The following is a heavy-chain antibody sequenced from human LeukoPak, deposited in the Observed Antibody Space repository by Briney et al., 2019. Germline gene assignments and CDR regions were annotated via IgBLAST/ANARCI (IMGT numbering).Heavy chain of an antibody. CDR2: IYYTGST. CDR1: GGSIRSYY. J-gene: IGHJ4*02. V-gene: IGHV4-59*08. Sequence: PSETLSLTCTVSGGSIRSYYWSWIRQSPGKRLEWIGNIYYTGSTHYNPSLKSRVTISVDTSKNQFSLKLSSVTAADTAVYYCARRSSSSSLYLDYWGQGTLVTVSS. D-gene: IGHD6-6*01. CDR3: ARRSSSSSLYLDY.